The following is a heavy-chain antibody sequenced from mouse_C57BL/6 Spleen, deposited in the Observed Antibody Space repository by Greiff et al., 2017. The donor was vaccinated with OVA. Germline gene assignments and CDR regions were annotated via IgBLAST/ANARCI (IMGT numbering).Heavy chain of an antibody. CDR3: AGRDYDCGEAWFAY. V-gene: IGHV1-26*01. CDR2: INPNNGGT. J-gene: IGHJ3*01. D-gene: IGHD2-4*01. CDR1: GYTFTDYY. Sequence: EVQLQQSGPELVKPGASVKISCKASGYTFTDYYMNWVKQSPGKSLEWIGDINPNNGGTSYNQKFKGKATLTVDKSSSTAYMELRSLTSEDSAGENGAGRDYDCGEAWFAYWGQGTLVTVSA.